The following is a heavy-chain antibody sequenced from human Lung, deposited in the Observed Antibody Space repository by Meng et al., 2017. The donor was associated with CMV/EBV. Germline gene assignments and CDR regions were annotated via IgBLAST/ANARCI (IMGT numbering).Heavy chain of an antibody. D-gene: IGHD2-2*02. CDR1: GFTFSDFA. Sequence: GGSXRLXCAASGFTFSDFAMSWVRQAPGKGLEWVSVIYSGGRSTSYADSVKGRFTISRDNSKNTLYLQMNRLRADDTAVYYCAKMYCGTTSCYIFDFWGLGTLATFSS. J-gene: IGHJ4*02. V-gene: IGHV3-23*03. CDR3: AKMYCGTTSCYIFDF. CDR2: IYSGGRST.